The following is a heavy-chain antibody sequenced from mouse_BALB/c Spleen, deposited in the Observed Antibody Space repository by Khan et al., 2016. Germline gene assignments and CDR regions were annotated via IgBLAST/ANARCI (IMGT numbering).Heavy chain of an antibody. CDR1: GYTFSSYW. J-gene: IGHJ2*01. V-gene: IGHV1-9*01. Sequence: VQLQESGTELMKPGASVKISCKAAGYTFSSYWMEWVRQRPGHGLEWIGEILPKSNSTHYNEKFKGKATFTADTSSNTAYMQLSSLISEGAGVYYCSRFNSWGQGTTLTVSS. CDR3: SRFNS. CDR2: ILPKSNST.